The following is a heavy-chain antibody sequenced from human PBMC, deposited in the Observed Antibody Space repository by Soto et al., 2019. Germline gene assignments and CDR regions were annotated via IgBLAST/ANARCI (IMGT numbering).Heavy chain of an antibody. CDR3: AHSYVDSSGRQWWLDY. V-gene: IGHV2-5*02. CDR2: IYWDDDK. CDR1: GFSLSTSGVG. D-gene: IGHD6-19*01. Sequence: QITLKESGPTLVKPTQTLTLTCTFSGFSLSTSGVGVGWIRQPPGKALEWLALIYWDDDKRYSPSLKSRLTITKDTSQNQVVLTMTNMDPVDTATYYCAHSYVDSSGRQWWLDYWGQGTLFTVSS. J-gene: IGHJ4*02.